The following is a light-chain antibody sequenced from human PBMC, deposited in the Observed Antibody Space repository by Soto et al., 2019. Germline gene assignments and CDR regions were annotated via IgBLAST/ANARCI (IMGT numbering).Light chain of an antibody. V-gene: IGKV3-20*01. CDR3: QQYGSSPPWT. CDR1: QSVSSSY. Sequence: EIVLTQSPGTLSLSPGERATLSCRASQSVSSSYLAWYQQKPGQAPRLLIYGASSRATGIPDRFSGSGSGTDFTLTISRLEPEDCAVYYCQQYGSSPPWTFGQGNKVELK. J-gene: IGKJ1*01. CDR2: GAS.